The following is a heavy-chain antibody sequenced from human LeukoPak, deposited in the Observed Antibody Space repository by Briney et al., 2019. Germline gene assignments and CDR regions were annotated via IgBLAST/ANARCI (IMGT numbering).Heavy chain of an antibody. CDR3: ARRGYDSSGYYFAPDAFDI. CDR1: GGSFSGYY. Sequence: PSETLSLTCAVYGGSFSGYYWSWIRQPPGKGLEWIGEINHSGSTNYNPSLKSRVTISVDTSKNQFSLKLSSVTAADTAVYYCARRGYDSSGYYFAPDAFDIWGQGTMVTVSS. J-gene: IGHJ3*02. D-gene: IGHD3-22*01. CDR2: INHSGST. V-gene: IGHV4-34*01.